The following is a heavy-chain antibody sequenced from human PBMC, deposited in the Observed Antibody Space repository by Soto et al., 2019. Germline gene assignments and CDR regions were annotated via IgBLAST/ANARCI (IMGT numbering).Heavy chain of an antibody. J-gene: IGHJ6*02. Sequence: GGSLRLSCEASGFTLKSYEVNWVRQAPGKGLEWISYITSSTRTTYYADSVKGRFTISRDNARKSVYLQMNSLRVEDTAIYYCARGNTSIPGDLSHYKGLDVWGQGTTVTVSS. V-gene: IGHV3-48*03. D-gene: IGHD3-10*01. CDR3: ARGNTSIPGDLSHYKGLDV. CDR2: ITSSTRTT. CDR1: GFTLKSYE.